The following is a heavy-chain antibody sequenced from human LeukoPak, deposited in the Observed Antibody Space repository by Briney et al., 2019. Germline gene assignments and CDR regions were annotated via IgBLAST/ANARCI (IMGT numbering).Heavy chain of an antibody. D-gene: IGHD3-22*01. CDR1: GFTFSSYS. Sequence: GGSLRLSCAASGFTFSSYSMNWVRQAPGKGLEWVSYISSSSSTIYYADSVKGRFTISRDNAKNSLYLQMNSLRAEDTAVYYCASGNYDSSGYYYWFDPWGQGTLVTVSS. CDR2: ISSSSSTI. CDR3: ASGNYDSSGYYYWFDP. V-gene: IGHV3-48*01. J-gene: IGHJ5*02.